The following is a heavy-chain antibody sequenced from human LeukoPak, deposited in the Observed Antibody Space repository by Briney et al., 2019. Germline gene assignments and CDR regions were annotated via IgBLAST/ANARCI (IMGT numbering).Heavy chain of an antibody. J-gene: IGHJ6*03. CDR3: ARHPGGYCSGGSCYSNRNYYYYYMDV. CDR2: IYTSGST. CDR1: GGSISSSSYY. V-gene: IGHV4-61*02. Sequence: SETLSLTCTVSGGSISSSSYYWSWIRQPAGKGLEWIGRIYTSGSTNYNPSLKSRVTMSVDTSKNQFSLKLSSVTAADTAVYYCARHPGGYCSGGSCYSNRNYYYYYMDVWGKGTTVTISS. D-gene: IGHD2-15*01.